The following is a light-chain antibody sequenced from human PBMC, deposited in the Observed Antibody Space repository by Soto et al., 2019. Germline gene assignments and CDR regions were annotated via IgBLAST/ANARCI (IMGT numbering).Light chain of an antibody. CDR1: QSLLHSSDNRNY. CDR2: WAS. CDR3: QQFDNLPLT. J-gene: IGKJ3*01. Sequence: EIVMAQFPETLAVSVGERATIKCRSSQSLLHSSDNRNYLTWYQQKPGQPPKLLIYWASTRQSGVPDRFSGSGSGTDFTLTINSLQAEDVAVYYCQQFDNLPLTFGPGTKVDVK. V-gene: IGKV4-1*01.